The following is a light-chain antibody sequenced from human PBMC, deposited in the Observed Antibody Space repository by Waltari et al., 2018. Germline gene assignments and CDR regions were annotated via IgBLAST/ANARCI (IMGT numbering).Light chain of an antibody. CDR3: QQSYSLPFT. CDR2: VSS. J-gene: IGKJ3*01. CDR1: QSISFS. V-gene: IGKV1-39*01. Sequence: DIHMTQSPSSLSASIGGSVTITCRASQSISFSLNWYQQGPGKAPKLLIYVSSFSQIDVPSRFTGSGSGTDFTLTITGLQPEDFATYFCQQSYSLPFTFGPGTRVDVK.